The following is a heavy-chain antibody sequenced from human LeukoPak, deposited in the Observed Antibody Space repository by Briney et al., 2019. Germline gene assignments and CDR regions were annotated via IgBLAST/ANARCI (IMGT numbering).Heavy chain of an antibody. V-gene: IGHV3-30-3*01. J-gene: IGHJ4*02. D-gene: IGHD3-16*01. CDR1: GFTFSSYA. Sequence: GRSLRLSCAPSGFTFSSYAMHWVRQAPGTGLEWVAVISYDGSNEYYADSVKGRFTISRDNSKNTLYLQMNSLRAEDTAVYYCAKRGGSGPFDYWGQGTLVTVSS. CDR2: ISYDGSNE. CDR3: AKRGGSGPFDY.